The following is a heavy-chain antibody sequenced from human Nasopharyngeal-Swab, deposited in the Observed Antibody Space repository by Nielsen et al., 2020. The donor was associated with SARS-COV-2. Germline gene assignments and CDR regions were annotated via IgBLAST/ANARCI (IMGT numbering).Heavy chain of an antibody. CDR1: GFTFSSYA. V-gene: IGHV3-23*01. CDR2: ISGSGGST. CDR3: ARESVVTGMDDATDI. J-gene: IGHJ3*02. Sequence: GESLKISCAASGFTFSSYAMSWVRQAPGKGLEWVSAISGSGGSTYYADSVKGRFTISRDGAKNSVYLQMNSLRAEDTAVYYCARESVVTGMDDATDIWGQGTMVTVSS. D-gene: IGHD2-21*02.